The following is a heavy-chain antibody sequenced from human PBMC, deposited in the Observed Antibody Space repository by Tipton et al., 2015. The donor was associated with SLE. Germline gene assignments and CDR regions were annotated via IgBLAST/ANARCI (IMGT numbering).Heavy chain of an antibody. CDR2: IHSSGIT. CDR3: ASDIIEELDY. D-gene: IGHD3-10*01. Sequence: GLVKPSETLSLTCTVSRGSISGYYWSWIRQPAGKGLEWIGRIHSSGITNYNPSLKNRVTMSLDTSKNQFSLKLISVTAADTAVYYCASDIIEELDYWGQGTLVTVSS. V-gene: IGHV4-4*07. J-gene: IGHJ4*02. CDR1: RGSISGYY.